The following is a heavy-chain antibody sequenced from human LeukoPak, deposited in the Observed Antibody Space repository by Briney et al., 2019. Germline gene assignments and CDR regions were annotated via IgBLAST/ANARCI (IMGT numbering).Heavy chain of an antibody. V-gene: IGHV3-30*04. Sequence: GGSLRLSCAASGFTFSSYAMHWVRQAPGKGLEWVAVISYDGSNKYYADSVKGRFTISRDNSKNTLYLQMNSLRAEDTAVYYCARDSSGWYDDYYFDYWGQGTLVTVSS. J-gene: IGHJ4*02. D-gene: IGHD6-19*01. CDR1: GFTFSSYA. CDR2: ISYDGSNK. CDR3: ARDSSGWYDDYYFDY.